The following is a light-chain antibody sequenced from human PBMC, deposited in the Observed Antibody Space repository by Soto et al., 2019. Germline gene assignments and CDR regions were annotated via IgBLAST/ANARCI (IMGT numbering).Light chain of an antibody. CDR2: KNN. V-gene: IGLV1-47*01. J-gene: IGLJ3*02. CDR1: SSNIGSKY. Sequence: QSVLTQPPSASGTPGQRVTISCSGSSSNIGSKYVYWYQQLPGTAPKLLISKNNQRPSGVPDRFSGSKSGTSASLAISGLRSEDEADYYSAAWDDSQTCYRVFGGGTNLTVL. CDR3: AAWDDSQTCYRV.